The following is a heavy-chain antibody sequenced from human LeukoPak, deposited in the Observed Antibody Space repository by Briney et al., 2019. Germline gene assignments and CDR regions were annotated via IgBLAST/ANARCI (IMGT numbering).Heavy chain of an antibody. J-gene: IGHJ4*02. V-gene: IGHV3-33*06. D-gene: IGHD4-11*01. CDR3: AKDAQRGFDYSNSLEY. Sequence: GGSLRLSCAASGFTFSHYRMHWVRQAPGKGLEWVAVIWNDGTNRYYGDSVKGRFTISRDDSKNTVYLQMNGLRAGDTAVYYCAKDAQRGFDYSNSLEYWGQGTLVTVS. CDR1: GFTFSHYR. CDR2: IWNDGTNR.